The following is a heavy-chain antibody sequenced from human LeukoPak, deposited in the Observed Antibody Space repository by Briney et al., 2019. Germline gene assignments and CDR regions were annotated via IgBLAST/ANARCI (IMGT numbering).Heavy chain of an antibody. CDR3: ARDPGGIDYYYGMDV. CDR2: ISSSGTYK. CDR1: GFTFSSYT. Sequence: GGSLRLSCETSGFTFSSYTMNWVRQAPGKGLEWISSISSSGTYKYYADSVKGRFTISRDNVKDSVFLQMNSLRGEDTAVYYCARDPGGIDYYYGMDVWGQGTTVTVSS. J-gene: IGHJ6*02. V-gene: IGHV3-21*01. D-gene: IGHD1-14*01.